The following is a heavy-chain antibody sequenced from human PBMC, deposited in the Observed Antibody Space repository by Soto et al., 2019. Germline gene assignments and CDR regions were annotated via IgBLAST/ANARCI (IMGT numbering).Heavy chain of an antibody. CDR3: ARDLRITMVRGVMENWFDP. CDR2: IYYSGST. V-gene: IGHV4-61*01. CDR1: GGSVSSGSYY. D-gene: IGHD3-10*01. J-gene: IGHJ5*02. Sequence: SETLSLTCTVSGGSVSSGSYYWSWIRQPPGKGLEWIGYIYYSGSTNYNPSLKSRVTISVDTSKNQFSLKLSSVTAADTAVYYCARDLRITMVRGVMENWFDPWGQGTLVTVSS.